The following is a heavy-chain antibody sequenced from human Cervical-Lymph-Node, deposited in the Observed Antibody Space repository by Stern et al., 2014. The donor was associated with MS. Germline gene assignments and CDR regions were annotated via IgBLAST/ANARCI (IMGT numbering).Heavy chain of an antibody. V-gene: IGHV1-18*01. CDR2: ISGYKGNT. CDR1: GYTFSSYG. Sequence: VQLVQSGPEVKKPGASVRVSCKGSGYTFSSYGISWVRQTPGQGLEWMGWISGYKGNTNYAQKFQDRVTMTTDTSTSIAYLELRSLRSDYTAFYYCARGYIMDVWGQGTTVTVSS. J-gene: IGHJ6*02. CDR3: ARGYIMDV. D-gene: IGHD5-24*01.